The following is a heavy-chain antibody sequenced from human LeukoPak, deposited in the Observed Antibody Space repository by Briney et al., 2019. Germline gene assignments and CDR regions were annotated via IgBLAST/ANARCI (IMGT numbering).Heavy chain of an antibody. CDR1: GGSVSSGSDY. CDR2: IYYSGST. CDR3: ARDGAPYNDILTDYKHQVDYDMDV. J-gene: IGHJ6*02. D-gene: IGHD3-9*01. V-gene: IGHV4-61*01. Sequence: SETLSLTCTVSGGSVSSGSDYWSWIRQPPGKGLERIGYIYYSGSTNHNPSLKSRVTMSVDTSKNQFSLKLSSVTAADTAVYYCARDGAPYNDILTDYKHQVDYDMDVWGQGTTVTVSS.